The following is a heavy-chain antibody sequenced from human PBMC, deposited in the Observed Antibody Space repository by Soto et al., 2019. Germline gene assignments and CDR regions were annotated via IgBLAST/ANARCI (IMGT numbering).Heavy chain of an antibody. V-gene: IGHV1-18*01. CDR3: AILPGEIYEYDF. Sequence: ASVKVSCKASGYTFTDYGILWLRQAPGQGLEWMGWISIYYGNTDYSQKLQGRVTMTRDISTSTAYMELASLRSDDTAVYYCAILPGEIYEYDFWGQGTPVTVSS. D-gene: IGHD5-12*01. J-gene: IGHJ4*02. CDR1: GYTFTDYG. CDR2: ISIYYGNT.